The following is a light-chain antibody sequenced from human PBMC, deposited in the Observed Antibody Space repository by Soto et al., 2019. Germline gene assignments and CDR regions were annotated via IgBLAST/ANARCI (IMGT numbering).Light chain of an antibody. CDR1: QSIGTS. V-gene: IGKV3-11*01. CDR2: DAF. CDR3: QQRAAWPPFT. J-gene: IGKJ4*01. Sequence: EIVLTQSPATLSMSPGESATLSCRASQSIGTSLAWYQHRPGQPPRLLIYDAFNRATGIPARFSGGGSGTDFTLTISSLEPEDFAVDYCQQRAAWPPFTFGGGTKVDIK.